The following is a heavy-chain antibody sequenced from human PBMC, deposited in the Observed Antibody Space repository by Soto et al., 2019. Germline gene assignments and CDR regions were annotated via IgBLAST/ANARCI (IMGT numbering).Heavy chain of an antibody. V-gene: IGHV3-30*03. CDR3: VSDRGYGHASVPYS. CDR1: GFTFTSYG. CDR2: ISYDGGLQ. Sequence: QAHLVESGGGVVQPGRSLRLSCAASGFTFTSYGMHWVRQAPGTRLEWVAVISYDGGLQHYADSVKGRFTISRDNSPHMVLLQMNSLRAEDTAVYYCVSDRGYGHASVPYSWGQGTLVSVSS. J-gene: IGHJ4*02. D-gene: IGHD5-18*01.